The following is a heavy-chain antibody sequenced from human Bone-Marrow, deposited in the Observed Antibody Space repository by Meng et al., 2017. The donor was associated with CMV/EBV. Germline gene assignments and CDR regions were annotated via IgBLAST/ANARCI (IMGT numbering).Heavy chain of an antibody. D-gene: IGHD3-22*01. V-gene: IGHV1-2*02. Sequence: ASVKVSCKASGYTFTDHYMYWVRQAPGQGLEWMGWINPNSGITYYAQKFQGRVTMTRDTSISTAYMELSRVRSDDTAVYYCARHREPYSGSPWLYYAMDVWGQGTTVTVSS. J-gene: IGHJ6*01. CDR3: ARHREPYSGSPWLYYAMDV. CDR1: GYTFTDHY. CDR2: INPNSGIT.